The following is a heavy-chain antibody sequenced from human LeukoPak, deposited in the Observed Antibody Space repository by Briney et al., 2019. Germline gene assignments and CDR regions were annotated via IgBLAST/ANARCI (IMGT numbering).Heavy chain of an antibody. Sequence: PSETLSLTCTVSGGSISIYYCSWIRQPPGKGLEWIGYIYYSGTTNYNPSLNSRVTILVDTSKNQFSLKLNSVTAADTAVYYCARAAAGYYDRYFDYWGQGTLVTVSS. J-gene: IGHJ4*02. D-gene: IGHD3-22*01. CDR2: IYYSGTT. CDR3: ARAAAGYYDRYFDY. CDR1: GGSISIYY. V-gene: IGHV4-59*01.